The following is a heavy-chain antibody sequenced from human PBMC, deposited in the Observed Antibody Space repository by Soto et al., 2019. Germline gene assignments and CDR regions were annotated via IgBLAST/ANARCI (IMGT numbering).Heavy chain of an antibody. J-gene: IGHJ3*01. CDR1: AFTFSNYA. V-gene: IGHV3-23*01. CDR2: ISGSGGSA. CDR3: VREDSACDSRGSFDF. D-gene: IGHD6-19*01. Sequence: EVQLLESGGGLVRPGGSLRLSCAASAFTFSNYAMNWVRQAPGKGLEWVSVISGSGGSASYADSVQGRFTISRDNSKNTVYLQMNSLRAEVTAIYYCVREDSACDSRGSFDFWGRGTMVTVS.